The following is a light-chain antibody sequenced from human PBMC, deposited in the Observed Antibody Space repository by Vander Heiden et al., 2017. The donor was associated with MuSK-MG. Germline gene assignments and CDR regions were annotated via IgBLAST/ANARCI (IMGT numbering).Light chain of an antibody. CDR2: DAS. Sequence: EIVLTQSPSFQSVPPKEKVTITCRVSQSIGSSLNWYQQKPEQAPKLLIKDASQFGSGVPSRFSGSGSGTDFTLTINSLEAEDAATYYCQQSSSLPYTFGQGTKVEIK. V-gene: IGKV6-21*01. CDR3: QQSSSLPYT. J-gene: IGKJ2*01. CDR1: QSIGSS.